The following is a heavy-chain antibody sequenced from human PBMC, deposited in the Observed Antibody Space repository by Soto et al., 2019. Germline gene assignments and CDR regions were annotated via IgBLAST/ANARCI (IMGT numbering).Heavy chain of an antibody. V-gene: IGHV1-2*02. D-gene: IGHD6-19*01. CDR1: GYIFTAYS. J-gene: IGHJ4*02. CDR2: FNPNSGDT. CDR3: AREASAVISLDY. Sequence: ASVKVSCKASGYIFTAYSMHWVRQAPGQGLEWVGWFNPNSGDTIYAQKFQGRVTLTGDTSISTAYMELYSLTSDDAAVYYCAREASAVISLDYWGQGTLVTVSS.